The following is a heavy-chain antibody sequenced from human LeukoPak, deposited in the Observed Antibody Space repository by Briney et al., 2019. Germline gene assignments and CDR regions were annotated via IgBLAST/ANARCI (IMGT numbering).Heavy chain of an antibody. V-gene: IGHV3-21*01. Sequence: GGSLRLSCAASGFTFSSYSMNWVRQAPGKGLEWVSSITSSSSYIYYAGSVKGRFTISRDNAKNSLYLQMNSLRAEDTAVYYCARAPRYCSGGSCYSYYYYGMDVWGQGTTVTVSS. D-gene: IGHD2-15*01. CDR2: ITSSSSYI. J-gene: IGHJ6*02. CDR1: GFTFSSYS. CDR3: ARAPRYCSGGSCYSYYYYGMDV.